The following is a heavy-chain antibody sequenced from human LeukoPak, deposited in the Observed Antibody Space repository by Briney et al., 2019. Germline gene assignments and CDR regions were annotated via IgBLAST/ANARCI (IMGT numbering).Heavy chain of an antibody. V-gene: IGHV4-38-2*02. CDR3: ARVSYDRNFDY. J-gene: IGHJ4*02. Sequence: SETLSLTCIVSGYSISSDYFWGLVRQPPGKGLEWIGYIYYSGSTNYNPSLKSRVTISVDTSKNQFSLKLSSVTAADTAVYYCARVSYDRNFDYWGQGTLVTVSS. CDR2: IYYSGST. D-gene: IGHD3-22*01. CDR1: GYSISSDYF.